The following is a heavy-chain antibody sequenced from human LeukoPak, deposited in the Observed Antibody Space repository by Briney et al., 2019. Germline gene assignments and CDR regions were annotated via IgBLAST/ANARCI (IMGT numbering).Heavy chain of an antibody. V-gene: IGHV3-74*01. CDR3: ARGKYQLLWGDY. J-gene: IGHJ4*02. Sequence: GGSLRLSCAASGFTFSSYWMHWVRQAPGKGLVWASRINSDRSSTSYADSVKGRFTISRDNAKNTLYLQMNSLRAEDTAVYYCARGKYQLLWGDYWGQGTLVTVSS. D-gene: IGHD2-2*01. CDR1: GFTFSSYW. CDR2: INSDRSST.